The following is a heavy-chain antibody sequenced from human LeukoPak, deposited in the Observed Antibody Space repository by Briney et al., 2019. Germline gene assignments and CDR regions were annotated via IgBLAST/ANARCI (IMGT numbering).Heavy chain of an antibody. CDR2: INSDESIT. Sequence: PGGSLRLSCAASGFTFSSSWMYWVRQAPGKGLVWVSRINSDESITTYADSVKGRFTISRDNAKNTLYLQMNSLRAEDTAVYYCARDPTVTNFHDAFDIWGQGTMVTVSS. CDR1: GFTFSSSW. CDR3: ARDPTVTNFHDAFDI. V-gene: IGHV3-74*01. J-gene: IGHJ3*02. D-gene: IGHD4-17*01.